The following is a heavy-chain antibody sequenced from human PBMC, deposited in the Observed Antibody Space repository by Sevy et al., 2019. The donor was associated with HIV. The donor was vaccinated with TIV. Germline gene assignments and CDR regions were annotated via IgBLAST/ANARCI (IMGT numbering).Heavy chain of an antibody. CDR3: VRAIQSEGSF. CDR1: GFSLESYW. CDR2: IKHDGSEI. V-gene: IGHV3-7*01. Sequence: GGSLRLSCVGFGFSLESYWMNWVRQAPGKGLEWVANIKHDGSEIYYVDSVKGRFTVSRDNDRNLVYLQMNNLRVADTALYYCVRAIQSEGSFWGQGIRVTVSS. D-gene: IGHD2-2*02. J-gene: IGHJ4*02.